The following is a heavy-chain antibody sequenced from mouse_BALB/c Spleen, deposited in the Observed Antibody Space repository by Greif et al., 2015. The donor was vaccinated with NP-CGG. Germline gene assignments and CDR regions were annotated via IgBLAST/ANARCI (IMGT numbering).Heavy chain of an antibody. CDR1: GYTFTSYY. J-gene: IGHJ4*01. Sequence: VQLQQSGPELVKPGASVRIPCKASGYTFTSYYIHWVKQRTGQGLEWIGWIFPGNLNTKYNEKFKGKATLTADKSSSTAYMQLSSLTSEDSAVYFCTRDAMDYWGQGTSVTVSS. V-gene: IGHV1S56*01. CDR2: IFPGNLNT. CDR3: TRDAMDY.